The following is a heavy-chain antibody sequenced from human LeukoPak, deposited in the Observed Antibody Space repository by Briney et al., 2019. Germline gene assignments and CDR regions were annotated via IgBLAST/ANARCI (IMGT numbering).Heavy chain of an antibody. V-gene: IGHV1-24*01. J-gene: IGHJ4*02. CDR2: FDPEDGET. CDR1: GYTLTELS. D-gene: IGHD3-22*01. Sequence: GASVKVSCKVSGYTLTELSMHWVRQAPGKGLEWMGGFDPEDGETIYAQKFQGRVTMTTDTSTSTAYMELRSLRSDDTAVYYCASLKGGYKYYFDYWGQGTLVTVSS. CDR3: ASLKGGYKYYFDY.